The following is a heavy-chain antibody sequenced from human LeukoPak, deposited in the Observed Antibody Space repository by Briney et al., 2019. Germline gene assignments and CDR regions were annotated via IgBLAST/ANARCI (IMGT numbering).Heavy chain of an antibody. V-gene: IGHV3-23*01. CDR2: ISGSGGRT. CDR3: AKEVSIISRGLDY. J-gene: IGHJ4*02. CDR1: GFTFSSYG. D-gene: IGHD2-21*01. Sequence: GRSLRLSCAASGFTFSSYGMSWVRQAPGKGLEWVSAISGSGGRTYYADSVKGRVTISRDNSKNTLYLQMNSLRAEDTAVYYCAKEVSIISRGLDYWGQGILVTVSS.